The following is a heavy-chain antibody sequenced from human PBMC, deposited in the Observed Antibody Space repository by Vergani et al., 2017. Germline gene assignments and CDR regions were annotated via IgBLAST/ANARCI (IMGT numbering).Heavy chain of an antibody. Sequence: EVQLVESGGGLVQPGGSLSLSCAASGFTFSSYWLSWVRPAPGKGLEWVANIKQDGSEKYYVDSVKGRFTISRDNAKNSLYLQMNSLRAEDTAVYYCAGDFEYSSSVEDYWGQGTLVTVSS. J-gene: IGHJ4*02. CDR1: GFTFSSYW. V-gene: IGHV3-7*03. D-gene: IGHD6-6*01. CDR2: IKQDGSEK. CDR3: AGDFEYSSSVEDY.